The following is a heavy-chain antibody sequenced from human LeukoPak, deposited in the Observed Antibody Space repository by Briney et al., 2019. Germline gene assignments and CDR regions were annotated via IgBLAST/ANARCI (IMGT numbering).Heavy chain of an antibody. V-gene: IGHV3-20*04. CDR1: GFTFDDYG. CDR3: AREVAPLYFHYGMDV. CDR2: INWNGGST. D-gene: IGHD2-21*01. Sequence: GGSLRLSCAASGFTFDDYGMTWVRQAPGKGLEWVSGINWNGGSTGYADSVKGRFTISRDNAKNSLSLQMNSLRAEDTALYYCAREVAPLYFHYGMDVWGEGTTVTVSS. J-gene: IGHJ6*01.